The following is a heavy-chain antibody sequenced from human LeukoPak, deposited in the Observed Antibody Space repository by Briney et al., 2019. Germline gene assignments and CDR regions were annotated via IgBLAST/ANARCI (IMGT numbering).Heavy chain of an antibody. Sequence: PGGSLSLSCSASGFTFSSCAMSGVRRAPGKGLEYVSATNSNGGNTYYADSVKGRFTISRDNSKNTLYLQMSSLRADDTAVYYCVTSSSGYYFNWGQGTLVTVSS. V-gene: IGHV3-64D*06. J-gene: IGHJ1*01. D-gene: IGHD6-19*01. CDR3: VTSSSGYYFN. CDR1: GFTFSSCA. CDR2: TNSNGGNT.